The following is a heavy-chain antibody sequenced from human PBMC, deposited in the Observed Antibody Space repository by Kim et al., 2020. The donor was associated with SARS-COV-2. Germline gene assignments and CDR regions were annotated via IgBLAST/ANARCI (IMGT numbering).Heavy chain of an antibody. V-gene: IGHV1-69*04. CDR2: IIPILGIA. Sequence: SVKVSCKASGGTFSSYAISWVRQAPGQGLEWMGRIIPILGIANYAQKFQGRVTITADKSTSTAYMELSSLRSEDTAVYYCYHMVRGGNWFDPWGQGTLVTVSS. CDR1: GGTFSSYA. CDR3: YHMVRGGNWFDP. D-gene: IGHD3-10*01. J-gene: IGHJ5*02.